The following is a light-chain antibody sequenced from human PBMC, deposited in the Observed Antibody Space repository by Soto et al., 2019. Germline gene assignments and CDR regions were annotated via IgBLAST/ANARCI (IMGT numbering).Light chain of an antibody. CDR1: QDISNY. J-gene: IGKJ3*01. CDR2: DAS. V-gene: IGKV1-33*01. CDR3: QQYDNLPFP. Sequence: DIQMTQSPSSLSASVGDRVTITCQASQDISNYLNWYQQKPGKAPKLLIYDASNLETGVPSRFSGSRSGTDFTFTISSLQPEDIATYYCQQYDNLPFPFGPGTKVDIK.